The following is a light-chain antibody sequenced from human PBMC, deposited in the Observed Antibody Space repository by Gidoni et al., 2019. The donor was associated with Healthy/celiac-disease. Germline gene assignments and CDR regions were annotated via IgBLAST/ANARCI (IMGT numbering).Light chain of an antibody. Sequence: QSVLTPPPSVSGAPGQRVTISCTGSSSHIGAGYDVHWYQQLPGTDPKILIYGNSNRPSGVPDRLSGSKSGTSASLAITGLQAEDEADYYCQSYDSSLSGSRVCGTGTKVTVL. J-gene: IGLJ1*01. CDR1: SSHIGAGYD. CDR2: GNS. V-gene: IGLV1-40*01. CDR3: QSYDSSLSGSRV.